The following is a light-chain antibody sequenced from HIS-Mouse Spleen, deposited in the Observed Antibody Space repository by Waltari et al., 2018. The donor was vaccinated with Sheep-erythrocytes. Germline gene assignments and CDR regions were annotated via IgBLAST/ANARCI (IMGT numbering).Light chain of an antibody. CDR2: EGS. Sequence: QSALTQPASVSGSPGQSITISCTGPSSYVGSYNLVPWYQQHPGKAPKLMIYEGSKRPSGVSNRFSGSKSGNTASLTISGLQAEDEADYYCCSYAGSYNHVFATGTKVTVL. CDR3: CSYAGSYNHV. J-gene: IGLJ1*01. CDR1: SSYVGSYNL. V-gene: IGLV2-23*01.